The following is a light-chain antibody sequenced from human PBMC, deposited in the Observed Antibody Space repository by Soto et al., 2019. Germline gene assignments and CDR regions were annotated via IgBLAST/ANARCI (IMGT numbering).Light chain of an antibody. CDR2: GVS. V-gene: IGLV2-14*01. Sequence: TQPASVSGSPGQSIPISCTGNSRDVGGYKYVSWYQQHPGKAPKLMIYGVSNRPSGVSNRFSGSKSGNTASLTISGLQAEDEADYYCSSYTSSGTQVFGTGTKVTVL. CDR3: SSYTSSGTQV. CDR1: SRDVGGYKY. J-gene: IGLJ1*01.